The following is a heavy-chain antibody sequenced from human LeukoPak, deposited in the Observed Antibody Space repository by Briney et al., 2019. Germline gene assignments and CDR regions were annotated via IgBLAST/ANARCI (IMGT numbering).Heavy chain of an antibody. D-gene: IGHD1-26*01. CDR3: ARFEELYHAFDI. CDR1: GYTFTSYY. Sequence: ASVKVSCKASGYTFTSYYMRWVRQAPGQGLEWMGIINPSGGSTSYAQKFQGRVTMTRDTSTSTVYMELSSLRSEDTAVYYCARFEELYHAFDIWGQGTMVTVSS. CDR2: INPSGGST. J-gene: IGHJ3*02. V-gene: IGHV1-46*01.